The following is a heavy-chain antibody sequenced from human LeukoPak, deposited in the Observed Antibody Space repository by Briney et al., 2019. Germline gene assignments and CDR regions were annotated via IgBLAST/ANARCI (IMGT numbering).Heavy chain of an antibody. J-gene: IGHJ3*02. Sequence: ASVKVSCKAYGYTFTGYYRHWVRQAPGQGLEWMGWINPNSGGTNYAQKFQGRVTMTRGTSISTAYMELSRLRSDDTAVYYCARDFWSSDAFDIWGQGTMVTVSS. CDR3: ARDFWSSDAFDI. V-gene: IGHV1-2*02. CDR2: INPNSGGT. CDR1: GYTFTGYY. D-gene: IGHD3-3*01.